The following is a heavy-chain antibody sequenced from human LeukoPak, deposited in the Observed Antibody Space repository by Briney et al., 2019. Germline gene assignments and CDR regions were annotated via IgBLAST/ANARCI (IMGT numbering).Heavy chain of an antibody. CDR1: GGSISSYY. D-gene: IGHD6-13*01. CDR3: ATSIAAAGTDTNKEGNWFDP. CDR2: IYYSGST. Sequence: PSETLSLTCTVSGGSISSYYWSWIRQPPGKGLEWIGYIYYSGSTNYNPSLKSRVTISVDTSKNQFSLKLSSVTAADTAVYYCATSIAAAGTDTNKEGNWFDPWGQGTLVTVSS. V-gene: IGHV4-59*12. J-gene: IGHJ5*02.